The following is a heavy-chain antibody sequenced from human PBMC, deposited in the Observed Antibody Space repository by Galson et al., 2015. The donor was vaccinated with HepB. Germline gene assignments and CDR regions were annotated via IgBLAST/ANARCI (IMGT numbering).Heavy chain of an antibody. CDR2: ISYDGSNK. CDR1: GFTFSSYG. CDR3: AKDNYYDSSGYYYGQLYYYGMDV. D-gene: IGHD3-22*01. J-gene: IGHJ6*02. Sequence: SLRLSCAASGFTFSSYGMHWVRQAPGKGLEWVAVISYDGSNKYYADSVKGRFTISRDNSKNTLYLQMNSLRAEDTAVYYCAKDNYYDSSGYYYGQLYYYGMDVWGQGTTVTVSS. V-gene: IGHV3-30*18.